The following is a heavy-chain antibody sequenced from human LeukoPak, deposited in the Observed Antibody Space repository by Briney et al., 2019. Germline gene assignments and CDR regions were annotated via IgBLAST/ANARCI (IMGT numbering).Heavy chain of an antibody. Sequence: ASVKVSCKTSGYTFTSYGISWVRQAPGQGLEWMGWISAYNGDTSYAQKFQGRVTMTTDTSTSTAYMELRSLRSDDTAVYYCARDVLPPLNYYDSSGYPHYWGQGTLVTVSS. V-gene: IGHV1-18*01. CDR1: GYTFTSYG. CDR3: ARDVLPPLNYYDSSGYPHY. D-gene: IGHD3-22*01. CDR2: ISAYNGDT. J-gene: IGHJ4*02.